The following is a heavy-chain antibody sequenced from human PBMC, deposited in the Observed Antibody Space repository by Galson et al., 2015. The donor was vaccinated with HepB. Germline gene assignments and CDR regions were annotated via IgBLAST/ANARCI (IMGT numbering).Heavy chain of an antibody. V-gene: IGHV3-64D*06. CDR3: VRVAVGAALDY. CDR1: GFSFSGYA. CDR2: ISNSGDTT. J-gene: IGHJ4*02. Sequence: SLRLSCAASGFSFSGYAMHWVRPAPGKGLYYVSVISNSGDTTYSADSVKGRFTISRDNSKNTLYLQMSSLRREDTGVFYCVRVAVGAALDYWGQGTLVTVSS. D-gene: IGHD6-19*01.